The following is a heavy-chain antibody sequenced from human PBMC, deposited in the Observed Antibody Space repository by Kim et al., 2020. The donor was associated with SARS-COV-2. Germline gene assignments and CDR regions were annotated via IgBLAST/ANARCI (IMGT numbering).Heavy chain of an antibody. J-gene: IGHJ4*02. Sequence: SETLSLTCAVYGGSFSGYYWSWIRQPPGKGLEWIGEINHSGSTNYNPSLKSRVTISVDTSKNQFSLKLSSVTAADTAVYYCARGQGAVAGLGSDYWGQGTLVTVSS. D-gene: IGHD6-19*01. CDR2: INHSGST. CDR1: GGSFSGYY. CDR3: ARGQGAVAGLGSDY. V-gene: IGHV4-34*01.